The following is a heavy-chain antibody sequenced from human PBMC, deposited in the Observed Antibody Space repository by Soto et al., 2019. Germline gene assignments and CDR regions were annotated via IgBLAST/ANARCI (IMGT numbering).Heavy chain of an antibody. J-gene: IGHJ6*02. CDR3: SADRPDMAIVWPA. D-gene: IGHD2-21*01. CDR1: GFDCGSFG. V-gene: IGHV1-58*02. Sequence: QMQLVQSGPEVKKPGTSVRVSCKASGFDCGSFGMQWVRQAHGQGLEWIGWIVVGNGNTNYAQKFQGRFSITRDMSTKSTYTDLYSLRSEDTAVYFCSADRPDMAIVWPAWGQGTSVTVSS. CDR2: IVVGNGNT.